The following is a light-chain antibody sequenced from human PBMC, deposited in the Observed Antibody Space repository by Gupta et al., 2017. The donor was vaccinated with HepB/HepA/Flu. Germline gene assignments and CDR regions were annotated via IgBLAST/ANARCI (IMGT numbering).Light chain of an antibody. Sequence: QSVLTQPPSVSAAPGLKVTISCSGSSSNIGNNYVAWYQQFPGTAPKLRIYENNKRPSGIPNRFSGSKSGTSATLGITGLQTGDEADYYCGTWDSSLRGGVFGGGTKVTVL. CDR2: ENN. J-gene: IGLJ2*01. CDR3: GTWDSSLRGGV. V-gene: IGLV1-51*02. CDR1: SSNIGNNY.